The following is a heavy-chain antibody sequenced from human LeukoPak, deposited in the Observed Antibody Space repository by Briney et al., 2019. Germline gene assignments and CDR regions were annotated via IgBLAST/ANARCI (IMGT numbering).Heavy chain of an antibody. V-gene: IGHV3-23*01. CDR1: GFTFSSYA. CDR2: ISVSGGNT. CDR3: AKERIVGAIVDY. J-gene: IGHJ4*02. Sequence: WGSLRLSCAASGFTFSSYAMSWVRQAPGKGLEWVSSISVSGGNTYYADSVKGRFTISRDNSKNTLYLQMNTLRAEDTAVYYCAKERIVGAIVDYWGQGTLVTVSS. D-gene: IGHD1-26*01.